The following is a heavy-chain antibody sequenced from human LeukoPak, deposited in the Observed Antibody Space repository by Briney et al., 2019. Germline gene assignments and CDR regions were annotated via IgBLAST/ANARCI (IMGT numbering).Heavy chain of an antibody. J-gene: IGHJ4*02. V-gene: IGHV3-64*02. CDR2: TNTDGKYI. D-gene: IGHD3-16*01. Sequence: GGSLRLSCAASGFTFSSHAMHWVRQAPGKGLEYVAGTNTDGKYIYYVESVRGRFTISRDDSKNTLHLQMGSLRPADMAVYYCARGGTYTSSSLNSWGRGTLVTVSS. CDR3: ARGGTYTSSSLNS. CDR1: GFTFSSHA.